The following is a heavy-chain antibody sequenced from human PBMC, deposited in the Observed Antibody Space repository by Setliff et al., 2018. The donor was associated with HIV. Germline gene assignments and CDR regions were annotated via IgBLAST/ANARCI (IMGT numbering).Heavy chain of an antibody. J-gene: IGHJ5*02. V-gene: IGHV4-38-2*01. CDR3: ARHSPTYCSGTSCYDNWFDP. Sequence: PSETLSLTCAVSGYSISSGYYWSWIRQPAGKGLEWIGHIYSSGNTKYNASLESRVTVKVDTSKNQFSLKLSSVTAADTAVYYCARHSPTYCSGTSCYDNWFDPWGQGTLVTVSS. D-gene: IGHD2-2*01. CDR1: GYSISSGYY. CDR2: IYSSGNT.